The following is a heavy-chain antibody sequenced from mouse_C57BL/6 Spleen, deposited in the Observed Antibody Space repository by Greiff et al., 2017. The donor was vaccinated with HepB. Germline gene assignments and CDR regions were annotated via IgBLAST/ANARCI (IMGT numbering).Heavy chain of an antibody. V-gene: IGHV2-2*01. Sequence: VQLQQSGPGLVQPSQSLSITCTVSGFSLTSYGVHWVRQSPGKGLEWLGVIWSGGSTDYNAAFISRLSIIKDNSKSQVFFKMNSLQADDTAIYYCARNLDDLRRNAMDYWGQGTSVTVSS. CDR2: IWSGGST. CDR1: GFSLTSYG. CDR3: ARNLDDLRRNAMDY. D-gene: IGHD1-2*01. J-gene: IGHJ4*01.